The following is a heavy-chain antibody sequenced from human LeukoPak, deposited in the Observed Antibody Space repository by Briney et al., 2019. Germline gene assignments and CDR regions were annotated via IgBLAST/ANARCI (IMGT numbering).Heavy chain of an antibody. CDR2: IIPIFGTA. J-gene: IGHJ4*02. CDR3: ARASASYGCDY. V-gene: IGHV1-69*05. Sequence: GASVKVSCKASGGTFSSYAISWVRQAPGQGLEWMGGIIPIFGTANYAQKFQGRVTMTRDTSTSTVYMELSSLRSEDTAVYYCARASASYGCDYWGQGTLVTVSS. D-gene: IGHD5-18*01. CDR1: GGTFSSYA.